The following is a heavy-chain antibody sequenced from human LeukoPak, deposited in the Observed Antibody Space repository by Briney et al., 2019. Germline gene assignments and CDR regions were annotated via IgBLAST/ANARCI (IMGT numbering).Heavy chain of an antibody. CDR3: AKDLYYGSGRRRLNGMDV. CDR2: MSYDGSNK. D-gene: IGHD3-10*01. V-gene: IGHV3-30*18. J-gene: IGHJ6*02. CDR1: GFTFSSYG. Sequence: GGSLRLSCAVSGFTFSSYGMHWVRQAPGKGLEWVAVMSYDGSNKYYADSVKGQFTISRDNSKNTLYLQMSSLRAEDTAVYYCAKDLYYGSGRRRLNGMDVWGQGTTVTVSS.